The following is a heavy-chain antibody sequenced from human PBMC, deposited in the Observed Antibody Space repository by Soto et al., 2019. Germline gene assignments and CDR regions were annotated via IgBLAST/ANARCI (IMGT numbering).Heavy chain of an antibody. V-gene: IGHV4-59*01. CDR2: IYYSGST. Sequence: SETLSLTCTVSGGXISSYYWSWIRQPPGKGLEWIGYIYYSGSTNYNPSLKSRVTISVDTSKNQFSLKLSSVTAADTAVYYCARPHGGSSGWDNWFDPWGQGTLVTVSS. CDR1: GGXISSYY. CDR3: ARPHGGSSGWDNWFDP. J-gene: IGHJ5*02. D-gene: IGHD6-25*01.